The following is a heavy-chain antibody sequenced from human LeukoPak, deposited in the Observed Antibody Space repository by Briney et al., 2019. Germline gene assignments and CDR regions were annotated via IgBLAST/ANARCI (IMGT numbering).Heavy chain of an antibody. CDR3: ARESYCSGGSCSYGMDV. J-gene: IGHJ6*02. D-gene: IGHD2-15*01. Sequence: SETLSLTCTVSGGSICSYYWSWIRQPPGKGLEWIGYIFYSGSTNYNPSLKSRVTMSVDTSKNQFSLKLSSVTAADTAVYYCARESYCSGGSCSYGMDVWGQGTTVTVSS. CDR1: GGSICSYY. CDR2: IFYSGST. V-gene: IGHV4-59*01.